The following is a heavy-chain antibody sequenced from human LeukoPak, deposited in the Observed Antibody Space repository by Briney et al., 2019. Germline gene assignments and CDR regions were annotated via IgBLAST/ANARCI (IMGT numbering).Heavy chain of an antibody. Sequence: PGGSLRLSCAASGFTFSDYYMSWIRQAPGKGLEWVSYISSSGSTIYYADSVKGRFTISRDNAKNSLYLQMNSLRAEDTAVYYCASTGILNKNYYDSSGYYYYVDYWGQGTLVTVSS. D-gene: IGHD3-22*01. CDR2: ISSSGSTI. J-gene: IGHJ4*02. V-gene: IGHV3-11*01. CDR3: ASTGILNKNYYDSSGYYYYVDY. CDR1: GFTFSDYY.